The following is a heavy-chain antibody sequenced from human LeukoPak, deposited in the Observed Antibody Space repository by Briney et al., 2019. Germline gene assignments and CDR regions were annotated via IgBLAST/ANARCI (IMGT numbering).Heavy chain of an antibody. V-gene: IGHV3-48*03. CDR3: ARGHVWGSYRPEPFDY. D-gene: IGHD3-16*02. CDR2: SSSSGSTK. CDR1: GFTFSSYE. Sequence: PGGSLRLSCAASGFTFSSYEMNWVRQAPGKGLEWVSYSSSSGSTKYYADSVKGRFTISRDNAKNSLYLQMNSLRAEDTAVYYCARGHVWGSYRPEPFDYWGQGTLVTVSS. J-gene: IGHJ4*02.